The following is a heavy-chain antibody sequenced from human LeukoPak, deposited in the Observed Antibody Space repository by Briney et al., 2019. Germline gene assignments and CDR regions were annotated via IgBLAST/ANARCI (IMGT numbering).Heavy chain of an antibody. J-gene: IGHJ6*03. CDR2: ISSSSSYI. CDR1: GFTFSSYS. D-gene: IGHD3-3*01. CDR3: ARVGDSYYDFWSGYSHYMDV. Sequence: GGSLRLSCAASGFTFSSYSMNWVRQAAGKGLDRVQSISSSSSYIYYADSVQGRFTISRDNAKNSLYLQMNSLRAEDTAVYYCARVGDSYYDFWSGYSHYMDVWGKGTTVTVSS. V-gene: IGHV3-21*01.